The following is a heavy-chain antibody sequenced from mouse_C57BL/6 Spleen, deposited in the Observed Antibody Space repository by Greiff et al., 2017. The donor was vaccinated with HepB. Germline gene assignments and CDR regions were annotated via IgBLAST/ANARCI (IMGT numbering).Heavy chain of an antibody. V-gene: IGHV1-72*01. CDR3: AAAITAVGEDWYFDV. CDR1: GYTFTSYW. J-gene: IGHJ1*03. D-gene: IGHD1-1*01. Sequence: QVQLQQPGAELVKPGASVKLSCKASGYTFTSYWMHWVKQRPGRGLEWIGRIDPNSGGTKYNEKFKSKATLTVDKPSSTAYMQLSSLTSEDSAVYYCAAAITAVGEDWYFDVWGTGTTVTVSS. CDR2: IDPNSGGT.